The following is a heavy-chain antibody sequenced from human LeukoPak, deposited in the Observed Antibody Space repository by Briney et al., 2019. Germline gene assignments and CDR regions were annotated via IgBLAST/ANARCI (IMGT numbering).Heavy chain of an antibody. V-gene: IGHV3-23*01. Sequence: GGSLRLSCAASGCTLSSYAMTWVRQAPGKGLEWVTGISGRGGNTYYADSVKGRFTISRDNSKNTLYLQMNSLRAEDTAVYYCAKGDASPVHLLTGHWGQGTLVTVSS. J-gene: IGHJ4*02. CDR2: ISGRGGNT. D-gene: IGHD3-9*01. CDR3: AKGDASPVHLLTGH. CDR1: GCTLSSYA.